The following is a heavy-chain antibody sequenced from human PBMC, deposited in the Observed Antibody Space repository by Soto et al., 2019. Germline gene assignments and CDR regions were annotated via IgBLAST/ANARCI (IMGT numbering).Heavy chain of an antibody. D-gene: IGHD6-13*01. Sequence: GGSLRLSCSASGFTFSSYSMNWVRQAPCKALEWVSYISSSSSTIYYADSVKGRFTISRDNAKNSLYLQMNSLRDEDTAVYYCARDEASSSWYYYYYYGMDVWGQGTTVTVSS. CDR1: GFTFSSYS. CDR3: ARDEASSSWYYYYYYGMDV. J-gene: IGHJ6*02. CDR2: ISSSSSTI. V-gene: IGHV3-48*02.